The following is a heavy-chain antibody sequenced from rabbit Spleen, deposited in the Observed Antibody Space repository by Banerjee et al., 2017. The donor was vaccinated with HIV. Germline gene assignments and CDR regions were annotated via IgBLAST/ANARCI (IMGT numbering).Heavy chain of an antibody. D-gene: IGHD6-1*01. CDR1: GFSFSNKDV. CDR2: INAYTGKP. V-gene: IGHV1S40*01. CDR3: ARGEHFSVGFSAFAIYLDL. Sequence: QSLEESGGDLVMPEGSLTLSCKASGFSFSNKDVMCWVRQAPGKGLEWIACINAYTGKPVYATWAKGRFTISRTSSTTVTLQMPSLTVADTASYFCARGEHFSVGFSAFAIYLDLWAQGTLVT. J-gene: IGHJ6*01.